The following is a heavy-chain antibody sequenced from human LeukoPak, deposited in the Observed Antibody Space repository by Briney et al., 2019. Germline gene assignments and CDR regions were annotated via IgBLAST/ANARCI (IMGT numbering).Heavy chain of an antibody. V-gene: IGHV4-61*02. CDR2: IYTSGST. D-gene: IGHD3-3*01. J-gene: IGHJ5*02. Sequence: SETLSLTCSVSGDSITSGDSYWTWIRQPAGNGLEWIGLIYTSGSTKYNPSLKSRVTISVDTSKNQFSLKLSSVTAADTAVYYCARHLSNYYDFWSGYYPGWFDPWGQGTLVTVSS. CDR3: ARHLSNYYDFWSGYYPGWFDP. CDR1: GDSITSGDSY.